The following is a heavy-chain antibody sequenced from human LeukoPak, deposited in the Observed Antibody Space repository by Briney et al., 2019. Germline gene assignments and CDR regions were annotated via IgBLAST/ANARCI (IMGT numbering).Heavy chain of an antibody. CDR3: VKDRGGSPFYGMDV. CDR1: GFTFSSYA. J-gene: IGHJ6*02. V-gene: IGHV3-23*01. CDR2: ISGSGGTGT. Sequence: GGSLRLSCAASGFTFSSYAMSWVRQAPGKGLEWVSTISGSGGTGTYYADSVKGRFTISRDNSKSTLYLPMNSLRAEDTAVYYCVKDRGGSPFYGMDVWGQGTTVTVSS. D-gene: IGHD1-26*01.